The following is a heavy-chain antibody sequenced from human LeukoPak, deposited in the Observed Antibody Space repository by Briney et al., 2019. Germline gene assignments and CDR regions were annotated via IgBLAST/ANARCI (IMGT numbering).Heavy chain of an antibody. J-gene: IGHJ4*02. CDR2: IRSKAHSYAT. CDR3: TRRVIDYGVDFDY. D-gene: IGHD4-17*01. CDR1: GFTFSGSA. V-gene: IGHV3-73*01. Sequence: PGGSLKLSCAASGFTFSGSAMHWVRQASGKGLEWVGRIRSKAHSYATAYAASVKGRFTISRDDSKNTAYLQMNSLKTEDTAVYYCTRRVIDYGVDFDYWGQGTLVTASS.